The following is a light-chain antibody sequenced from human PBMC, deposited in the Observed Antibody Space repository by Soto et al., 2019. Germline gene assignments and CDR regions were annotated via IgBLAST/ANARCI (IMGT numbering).Light chain of an antibody. Sequence: IVLTQSPDTLSLSPGERATLSCRASQSVSSSYLAWYQQKPAQPPRLLIYGAFSRATGIPDRFSGSGSGTDFTLIISRLDPEDFAVYYCEQYDSSARTFGQGTRVDIK. J-gene: IGKJ1*01. CDR1: QSVSSSY. V-gene: IGKV3-20*01. CDR3: EQYDSSART. CDR2: GAF.